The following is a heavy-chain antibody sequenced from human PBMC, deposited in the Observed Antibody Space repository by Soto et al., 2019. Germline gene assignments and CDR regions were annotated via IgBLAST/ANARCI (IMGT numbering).Heavy chain of an antibody. J-gene: IGHJ4*01. CDR3: ARGRRGDSSGYYSRRGKFDS. D-gene: IGHD3-22*01. CDR1: GGSFSGYD. CDR2: INHSGST. Sequence: SETLSLTCAVYGGSFSGYDWSRIRQPPGKGLEWIGEINHSGSTNYNPSLKSRATISVDTSKNQFSLKLSSVTAADTAVYYCARGRRGDSSGYYSRRGKFDSWGHGTLVSFSS. V-gene: IGHV4-34*01.